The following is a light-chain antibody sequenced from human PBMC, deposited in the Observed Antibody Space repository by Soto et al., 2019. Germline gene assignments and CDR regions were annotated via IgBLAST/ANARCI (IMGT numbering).Light chain of an antibody. CDR2: EAA. CDR1: QYIRNY. Sequence: DIQMTQSPSTLSASVGDRVTITCRASQYIRNYLAWYQQKPGEAPKLLIFEAANLESGVPSRFSGSGTGTEFTLTISSLQPDDFATYYCQPSNNYPWTFGQGTRVEI. V-gene: IGKV1-5*03. CDR3: QPSNNYPWT. J-gene: IGKJ1*01.